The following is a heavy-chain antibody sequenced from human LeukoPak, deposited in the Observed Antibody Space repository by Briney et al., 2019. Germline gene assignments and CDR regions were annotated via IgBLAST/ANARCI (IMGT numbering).Heavy chain of an antibody. Sequence: SETLSLTCTVSGGSISTITYYWGWIRQPPGKGLEWVGHMYYRGNTFYNPSLKSRVTISVDTSKNQFSLKLSSVTAADTAVYYCARVSGYNWNFDYWGQGTLVTVSS. V-gene: IGHV4-39*07. CDR3: ARVSGYNWNFDY. J-gene: IGHJ4*02. CDR1: GGSISTITYY. CDR2: MYYRGNT. D-gene: IGHD5-24*01.